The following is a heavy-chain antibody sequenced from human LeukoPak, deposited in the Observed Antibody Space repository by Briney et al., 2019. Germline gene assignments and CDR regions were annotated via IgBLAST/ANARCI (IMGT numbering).Heavy chain of an antibody. CDR2: IHQDGNEK. J-gene: IGHJ4*02. D-gene: IGHD3/OR15-3a*01. Sequence: PGGSLRLSCAASGFTFSNYWMSWVRQATGEGLEWVTNIHQDGNEKYYVDSVKGRFTISRDNAKNLLHLQMDSLRVEDTAVYYCARGDDFSGDYWGQGTLVTVSS. CDR1: GFTFSNYW. V-gene: IGHV3-7*04. CDR3: ARGDDFSGDY.